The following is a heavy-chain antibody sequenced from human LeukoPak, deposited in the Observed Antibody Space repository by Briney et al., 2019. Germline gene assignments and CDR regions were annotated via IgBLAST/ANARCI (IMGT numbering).Heavy chain of an antibody. CDR3: ARDGSGSFGY. V-gene: IGHV1-18*01. Sequence: ASVTVSFTASVYTFTNYGISWVGQAPGQGREWMGWISAYNGNTNYAQKLQGRVTMTTDTSTSTAYMELRSLRSDDTAVYYCARDGSGSFGYWGQGTLVTVSS. CDR1: VYTFTNYG. D-gene: IGHD3-10*01. CDR2: ISAYNGNT. J-gene: IGHJ4*02.